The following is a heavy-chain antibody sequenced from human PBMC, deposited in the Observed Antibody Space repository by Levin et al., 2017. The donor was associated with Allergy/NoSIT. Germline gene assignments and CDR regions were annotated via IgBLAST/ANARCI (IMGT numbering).Heavy chain of an antibody. CDR2: IYTSGST. Sequence: SQTLSLTCTVSGGSISSSYWSWIRQPAGKGLEWIGRIYTSGSTNYNPSLKSRVTMSVDTSKNQFSLKLSSVTAADTAVYYCARESNFGVVSRFDCWGQGTLVTVSS. D-gene: IGHD3-3*01. V-gene: IGHV4-4*07. CDR3: ARESNFGVVSRFDC. J-gene: IGHJ4*02. CDR1: GGSISSSY.